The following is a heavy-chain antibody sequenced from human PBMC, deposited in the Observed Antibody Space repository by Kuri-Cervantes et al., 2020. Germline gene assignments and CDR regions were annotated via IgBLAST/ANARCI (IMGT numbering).Heavy chain of an antibody. D-gene: IGHD6-13*01. CDR1: GFTFSSYA. V-gene: IGHV3-30-3*01. CDR2: ISYDGTNK. Sequence: GGSLRLSCAASGFTFSSYAMHWVRQAPGKGLEWVAVISYDGTNKYYADSVKGRFTISRDNSKYTLYLQMNSLRAEDTAVHYCAKDRSSSWAFDYWGQGTLVTVSS. J-gene: IGHJ4*02. CDR3: AKDRSSSWAFDY.